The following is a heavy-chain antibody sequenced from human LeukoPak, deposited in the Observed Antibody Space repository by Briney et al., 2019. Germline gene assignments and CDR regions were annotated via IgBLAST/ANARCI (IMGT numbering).Heavy chain of an antibody. CDR3: ARDLEEFDY. CDR1: GFTFSTYW. V-gene: IGHV3-7*01. Sequence: GGSLRLSCAASGFTFSTYWMTWVRQVPGKGPEWVANIKQDGSEKNYVDSVKGRFTISRDNAKNSLYLQLNSLRAEDTAVYFCARDLEEFDYWGQGTLVTVSS. CDR2: IKQDGSEK. J-gene: IGHJ4*02.